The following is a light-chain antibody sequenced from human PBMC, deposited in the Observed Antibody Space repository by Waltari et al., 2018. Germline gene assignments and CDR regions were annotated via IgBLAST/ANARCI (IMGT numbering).Light chain of an antibody. CDR1: QDVRGW. CDR3: QQGYNTPWT. J-gene: IGKJ1*01. V-gene: IGKV1-12*01. CDR2: AAS. Sequence: DIQMTQSPSSLSASFGDKVTITCRASQDVRGWLAWYQQKPGKAPKLLIYAASTLQSGVPSRFSGSESGTDYTLTISSLQPEDFASYYCQQGYNTPWTFGQGTKVEVK.